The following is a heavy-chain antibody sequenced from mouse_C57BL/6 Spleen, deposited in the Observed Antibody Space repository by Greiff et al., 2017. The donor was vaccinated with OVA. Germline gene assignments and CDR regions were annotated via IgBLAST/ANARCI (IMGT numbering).Heavy chain of an antibody. CDR3: ARDSAQARDFDY. CDR2: ISDGGSYT. CDR1: GFTFSSYA. J-gene: IGHJ2*01. V-gene: IGHV5-4*01. Sequence: EVHLVESGGGLVKPGGSLKLSCAASGFTFSSYAMSWVRQTPEKRLEWVATISDGGSYTYYPDNVKGRFTISRDNAKNNLYLQMSHLKSEDTAMYYCARDSAQARDFDYWGQGTTLTVSS. D-gene: IGHD3-2*02.